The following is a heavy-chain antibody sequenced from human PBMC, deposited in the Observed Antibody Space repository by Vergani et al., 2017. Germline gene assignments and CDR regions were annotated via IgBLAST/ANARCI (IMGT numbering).Heavy chain of an antibody. J-gene: IGHJ6*02. D-gene: IGHD3-22*01. V-gene: IGHV4-39*01. CDR2: MFYSGTT. Sequence: QLLLQDSGPGQVKPSETLSLTCGVSDVSINNRSYYWAWIRQPPGKGLEWIGMMFYSGTTYYNPSLKSRVTIFLDTSKSQFSLKVTSVTAADTSVYFCSRGKYNSGDYYYYYGLDVLGQGTTAAVCS. CDR3: SRGKYNSGDYYYYYGLDV. CDR1: DVSINNRSYY.